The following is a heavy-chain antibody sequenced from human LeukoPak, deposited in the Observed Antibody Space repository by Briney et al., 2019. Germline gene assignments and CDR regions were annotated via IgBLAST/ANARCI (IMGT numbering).Heavy chain of an antibody. D-gene: IGHD4-17*01. CDR3: ARGSRVDEHDYGDYGFDI. Sequence: GGSLRLSCAASGFTFSSYEMNWVRQAPGKGLEWVSYISSSGSTIYYADSVKGRFTISRDNAKNSLYLQMNSLRAEDTAVYYCARGSRVDEHDYGDYGFDIWGQGTMGTVSS. CDR2: ISSSGSTI. V-gene: IGHV3-48*03. CDR1: GFTFSSYE. J-gene: IGHJ3*02.